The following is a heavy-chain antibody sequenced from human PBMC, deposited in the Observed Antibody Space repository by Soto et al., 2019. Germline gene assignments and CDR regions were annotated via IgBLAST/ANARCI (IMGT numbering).Heavy chain of an antibody. J-gene: IGHJ3*02. CDR3: AMTTVTHDAFDI. CDR2: ISSYNGNT. D-gene: IGHD4-4*01. V-gene: IGHV1-18*01. CDR1: GYTFTSYG. Sequence: QVQLVQSGAEVKKPGASVKVSCKASGYTFTSYGISWVRQAPGQGLEWMGWISSYNGNTNYAQKLQGRATMTTATSTSTAYMELRSLRSDDTAVYYCAMTTVTHDAFDIWGQGTMVTVSS.